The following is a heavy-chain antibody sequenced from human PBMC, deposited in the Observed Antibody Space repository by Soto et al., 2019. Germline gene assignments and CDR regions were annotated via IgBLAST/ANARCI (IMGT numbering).Heavy chain of an antibody. CDR2: INPNSGDT. V-gene: IGHV1-2*02. CDR3: AKGGAIVAAGTRVYLYNAMDV. Sequence: ASVKVSCKASGYTFTGYYVHWVRQAPGQGLEWMGWINPNSGDTYLAQRFQGRVTMNRDTSIGTAYMELRGLTSDDTAEFYCAKGGAIVAAGTRVYLYNAMDVWGQGTTVTVSS. D-gene: IGHD1-26*01. J-gene: IGHJ6*02. CDR1: GYTFTGYY.